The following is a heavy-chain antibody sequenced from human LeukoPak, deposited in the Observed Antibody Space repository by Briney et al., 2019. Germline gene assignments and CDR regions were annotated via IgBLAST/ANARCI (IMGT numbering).Heavy chain of an antibody. CDR3: ARDWDIVVVVAALH. V-gene: IGHV3-30-3*01. D-gene: IGHD2-15*01. Sequence: GGSLRLSCAASGFTFTNFAMHWVRQAPGKGLEWVTVISDDGSNKYYADSVKGRFTISRDNSKNTLYLQMNSLRAEDTAVYYCARDWDIVVVVAALHWGQGTLVTVSS. CDR1: GFTFTNFA. J-gene: IGHJ1*01. CDR2: ISDDGSNK.